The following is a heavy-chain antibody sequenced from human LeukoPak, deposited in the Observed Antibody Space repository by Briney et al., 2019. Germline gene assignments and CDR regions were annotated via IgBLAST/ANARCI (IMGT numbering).Heavy chain of an antibody. CDR3: ARQSRITGTDY. D-gene: IGHD1-20*01. V-gene: IGHV5-51*01. Sequence: GESLKISCKAFGYSFTSYWIGWVRQMPGKGLEWMGIIYPGDSDTRYSLSFQGQVTISADKSISTAYLQWSSLKASDTAMYYCARQSRITGTDYWGQGTLVNGSS. CDR2: IYPGDSDT. CDR1: GYSFTSYW. J-gene: IGHJ4*02.